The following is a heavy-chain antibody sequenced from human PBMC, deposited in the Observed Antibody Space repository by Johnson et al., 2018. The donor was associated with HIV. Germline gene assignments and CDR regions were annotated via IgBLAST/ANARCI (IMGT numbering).Heavy chain of an antibody. J-gene: IGHJ3*02. D-gene: IGHD3-22*01. CDR3: AREGYYDSSGYYGAFDM. Sequence: QVQLVESGGGVVQPGRSLRLSCVASGFTFSSYGMHWVRQAPGKGLEWVAVISYDGNNKYYADSVKGRFTISRDNSKNTLYLQMNSLRAEDTAVYYCAREGYYDSSGYYGAFDMWGQGTMVTVSS. CDR2: ISYDGNNK. CDR1: GFTFSSYG. V-gene: IGHV3-30*03.